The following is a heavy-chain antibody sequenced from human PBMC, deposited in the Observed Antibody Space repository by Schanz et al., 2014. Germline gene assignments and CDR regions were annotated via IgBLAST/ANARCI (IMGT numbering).Heavy chain of an antibody. J-gene: IGHJ6*02. Sequence: QVQLQQWGAGLLKPSETLSLTCAVYGGPFSGYFWSWTRQSPGKGLQWIGEIHHSGSIIYNPSLRSGVTISMDPSKNQFFLKVTSVTAADTAVYYCARHLVNAYGMDVWGQGTAVTVSS. CDR1: GGPFSGYF. CDR2: IHHSGSI. V-gene: IGHV4-34*01. CDR3: ARHLVNAYGMDV. D-gene: IGHD3-3*02.